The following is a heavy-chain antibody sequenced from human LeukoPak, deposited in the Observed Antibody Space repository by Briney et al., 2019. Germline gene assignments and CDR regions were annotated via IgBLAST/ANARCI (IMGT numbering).Heavy chain of an antibody. CDR3: VIDVDWGYDMVY. CDR2: VRVDGRT. V-gene: IGHV3-66*02. Sequence: GGSLRLSCVASRFIVSDTYMNWVRQAPGKGLEWVSVVRVDGRTDYADSVGGRFTISRDNSKNTVYLQRNRLRVEDTAVYYCVIDVDWGYDMVYWGQGTLVKVS. D-gene: IGHD3-3*01. CDR1: RFIVSDTY. J-gene: IGHJ4*02.